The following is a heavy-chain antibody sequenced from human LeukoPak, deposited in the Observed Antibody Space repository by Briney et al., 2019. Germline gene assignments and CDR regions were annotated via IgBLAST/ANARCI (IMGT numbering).Heavy chain of an antibody. CDR2: IWFDGSNT. V-gene: IGHV3-30*02. Sequence: GGSLRLSCAASGFSFSSYGMHWVRQPPGKGLEWVAVIWFDGSNTYYADSVKGRFTISRDNSKNTLYLQMNSLRAEDTAVYYCTVGATGGDYWGQGTLVTVSS. J-gene: IGHJ4*02. D-gene: IGHD1-26*01. CDR1: GFSFSSYG. CDR3: TVGATGGDY.